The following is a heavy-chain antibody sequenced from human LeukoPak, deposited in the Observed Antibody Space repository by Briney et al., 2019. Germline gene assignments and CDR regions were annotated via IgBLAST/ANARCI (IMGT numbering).Heavy chain of an antibody. D-gene: IGHD5-24*01. CDR1: GGTFSSYA. V-gene: IGHV1-69*04. Sequence: ASVKVSCKASGGTFSSYAISWVRQAPGQGLEWMGRIIPILGIANYAQKFQGRVTFTADKSTSTAYMELSSLRSEDTAVYYCARDGYTPPYYYYGMDVWGQGTTVTVSS. CDR3: ARDGYTPPYYYYGMDV. J-gene: IGHJ6*02. CDR2: IIPILGIA.